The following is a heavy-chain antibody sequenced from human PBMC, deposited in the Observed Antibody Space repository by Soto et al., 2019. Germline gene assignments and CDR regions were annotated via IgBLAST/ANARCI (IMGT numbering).Heavy chain of an antibody. V-gene: IGHV1-2*02. CDR1: GYTFTDDY. CDR2: INPDTGDT. D-gene: IGHD1-26*01. CDR3: ARARYSGGFNNFDF. J-gene: IGHJ4*02. Sequence: ASVKVSCKASGYTFTDDYIHWVRQAPGQGLAWMGWINPDTGDTNYAQNFQGRVTMTRDTSISTMYIELNRLTSDDTAVYYCARARYSGGFNNFDFWGQGTLVTVSS.